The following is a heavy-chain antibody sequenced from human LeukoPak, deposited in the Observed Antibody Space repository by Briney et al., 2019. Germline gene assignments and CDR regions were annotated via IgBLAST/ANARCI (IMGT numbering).Heavy chain of an antibody. CDR3: ARTGYGDTAMVMRY. CDR2: IYYSGST. D-gene: IGHD5-18*01. V-gene: IGHV4-39*07. J-gene: IGHJ4*02. CDR1: GGSISSSSYY. Sequence: SETLSLTCTVSGGSISSSSYYWGWIHQPPGKGLEWIGSIYYSGSTYYNPSLKSRVTISVDTSKNQFSLKLSSVTAADTAVYYCARTGYGDTAMVMRYWGQGTLVTVSS.